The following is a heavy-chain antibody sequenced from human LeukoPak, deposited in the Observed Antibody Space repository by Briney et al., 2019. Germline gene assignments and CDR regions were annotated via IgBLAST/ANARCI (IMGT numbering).Heavy chain of an antibody. V-gene: IGHV3-74*01. J-gene: IGHJ4*02. CDR2: INSDGSST. CDR1: GFTFSSYW. D-gene: IGHD6-19*01. Sequence: PGGSLRLSCAASGFTFSSYWMHWVRQTPGKGLVWVSRINSDGSSTSYADSVKGRFTISRDNAKNTLYLQMNSLRAEDTAVYYCARVRYSSGWPHFDYWGQGTLVTVSS. CDR3: ARVRYSSGWPHFDY.